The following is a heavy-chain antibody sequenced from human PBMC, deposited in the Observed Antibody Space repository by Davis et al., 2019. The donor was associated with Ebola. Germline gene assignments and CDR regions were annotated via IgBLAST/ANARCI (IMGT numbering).Heavy chain of an antibody. CDR1: GYAFRNYG. CDR3: ARGSGFWNGYFMAYFDF. V-gene: IGHV1-2*02. Sequence: ASVKVSCKASGYAFRNYGIHWVRQAPGQGLEWMGWINPNSGDTKFLQKFQGRVTVTRDTSISTVYMELSRLRSDDTAVYYCARGSGFWNGYFMAYFDFWGQGALVTVSS. D-gene: IGHD3-3*01. CDR2: INPNSGDT. J-gene: IGHJ4*02.